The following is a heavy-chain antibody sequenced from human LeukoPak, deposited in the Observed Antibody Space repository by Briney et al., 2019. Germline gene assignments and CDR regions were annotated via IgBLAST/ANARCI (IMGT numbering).Heavy chain of an antibody. CDR3: ARGRLAAAGTYYYYGMDV. Sequence: ASETLSLTCTVSGGSISSYYWSWIRQPPGKGLEWIGYIYYSGSTNYNPSLKSRVTISVDTSKNQFSLKLSSVTAADTAVYYCARGRLAAAGTYYYYGMDVWGQGTTVTVSS. CDR2: IYYSGST. J-gene: IGHJ6*02. D-gene: IGHD6-13*01. CDR1: GGSISSYY. V-gene: IGHV4-59*12.